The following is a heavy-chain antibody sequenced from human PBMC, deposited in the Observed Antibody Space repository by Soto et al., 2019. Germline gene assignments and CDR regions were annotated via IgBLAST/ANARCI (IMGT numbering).Heavy chain of an antibody. CDR2: ISSNGDTA. J-gene: IGHJ4*02. V-gene: IGHV3-23*01. Sequence: PGGSLRLSCAASGFTFSKYAMTWARQAPGKGLEWVSAISSNGDTAYYADSVKGRFTISRGNSENTLYLQMNGLRADDTALYFCAKSRVFIGAIVTLLDSWGQGTQVTVSS. D-gene: IGHD3-16*02. CDR3: AKSRVFIGAIVTLLDS. CDR1: GFTFSKYA.